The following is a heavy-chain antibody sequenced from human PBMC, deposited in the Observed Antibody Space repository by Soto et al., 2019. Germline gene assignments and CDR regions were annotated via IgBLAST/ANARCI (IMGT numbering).Heavy chain of an antibody. CDR3: TTGLRSSSWFYCYYYGMDV. CDR2: IKSKTDGGTT. Sequence: PGGSLRLSCAASGFTFSNAWMNWVRQAPGKGLEWVGRIKSKTDGGTTDYAAPVKGRFTISRDDSKNTLYLQMNSLKTEDTAVYYCTTGLRSSSWFYCYYYGMDVWGQGTTVTVSS. CDR1: GFTFSNAW. V-gene: IGHV3-15*07. J-gene: IGHJ6*02. D-gene: IGHD6-13*01.